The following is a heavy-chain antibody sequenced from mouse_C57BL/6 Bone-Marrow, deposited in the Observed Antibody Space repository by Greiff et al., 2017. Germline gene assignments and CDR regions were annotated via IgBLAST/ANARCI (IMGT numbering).Heavy chain of an antibody. J-gene: IGHJ1*03. CDR1: GYSFTDYN. D-gene: IGHD2-3*01. CDR2: INPNYGTT. Sequence: EVQLQQSGPELVKPGASVKISCKASGYSFTDYNMNWVKQSNGKSLEWIGVINPNYGTTSYNQKFKGKATLTVDQSSSTAYMQLNSLTSEDSAVYDCARYGYYDFYWYFDVWGTGTTVTVSS. CDR3: ARYGYYDFYWYFDV. V-gene: IGHV1-39*01.